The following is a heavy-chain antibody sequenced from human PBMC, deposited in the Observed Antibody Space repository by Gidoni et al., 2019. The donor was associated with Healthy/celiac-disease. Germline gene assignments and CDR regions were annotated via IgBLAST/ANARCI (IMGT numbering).Heavy chain of an antibody. Sequence: QVQLVESGGGVVQPGRSLRLSCAASGFPFSSYAMHWVRQAPGKGLEWVAVISYDGSNKYYADSVKGRFTISRDNSKNTLYLQMNSLRTEDTAVYYCARGDWNYSCSDYWGQGTLVTVSS. J-gene: IGHJ4*02. D-gene: IGHD1-7*01. CDR2: ISYDGSNK. CDR1: GFPFSSYA. V-gene: IGHV3-30-3*01. CDR3: ARGDWNYSCSDY.